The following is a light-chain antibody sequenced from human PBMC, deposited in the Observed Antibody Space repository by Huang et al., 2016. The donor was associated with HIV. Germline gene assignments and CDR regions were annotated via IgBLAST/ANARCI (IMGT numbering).Light chain of an antibody. CDR1: QRVSSN. J-gene: IGKJ2*01. Sequence: VMTQSPATLSVSPGERATLSCRASQRVSSNVAWYQQIPGQAPRLLIYGASTRATGIPARFSGSGSGTEFTLSISSLQSEDFAVYYCQQYNNWPGTFGQGTKLEIK. CDR2: GAS. V-gene: IGKV3-15*01. CDR3: QQYNNWPGT.